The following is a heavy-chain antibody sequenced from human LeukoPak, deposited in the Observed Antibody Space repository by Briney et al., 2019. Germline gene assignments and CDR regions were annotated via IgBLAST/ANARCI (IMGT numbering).Heavy chain of an antibody. Sequence: ASVKVSCKASGYTFTTYYMHWVRQAPGQGLEWMGIINPSGGGTGYAQKFLGRVTMTRDTSTSTVYMELSSLRSEGTAVYYCARVMSIAARNHYFDYWGQGTLVTVSS. D-gene: IGHD6-6*01. CDR3: ARVMSIAARNHYFDY. J-gene: IGHJ4*02. CDR1: GYTFTTYY. V-gene: IGHV1-46*01. CDR2: INPSGGGT.